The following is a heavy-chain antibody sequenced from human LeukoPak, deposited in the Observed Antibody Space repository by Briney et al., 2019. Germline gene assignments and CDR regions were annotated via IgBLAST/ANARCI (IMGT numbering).Heavy chain of an antibody. Sequence: SETLSLTCTVSGGSISSYYWSWIRQPPGKGLEWIGYIYYSGSTNYNPSLKSRVTISVDTSKNQFSLKLSSVTAADTAVYYCARSRRSFHFGYWGQGTLVTVSS. J-gene: IGHJ4*02. CDR2: IYYSGST. D-gene: IGHD1-26*01. V-gene: IGHV4-59*01. CDR1: GGSISSYY. CDR3: ARSRRSFHFGY.